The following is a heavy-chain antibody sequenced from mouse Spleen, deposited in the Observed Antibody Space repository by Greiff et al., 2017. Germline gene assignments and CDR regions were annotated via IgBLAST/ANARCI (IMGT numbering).Heavy chain of an antibody. D-gene: IGHD2-4*01. CDR2: ISSGGGNT. CDR1: GFTFSSYA. V-gene: IGHV5-9-3*01. Sequence: EVQRVESGGGLVKLGGSLKLSCAASGFTFSSYAMSWVRQTPEKRLEWVATISSGGGNTYYPDSVKGRFTISRDNAKNTLYLQMSSLKSEDTAMYYCARHDDFPWFAYWGQGTLVTVSA. J-gene: IGHJ3*01. CDR3: ARHDDFPWFAY.